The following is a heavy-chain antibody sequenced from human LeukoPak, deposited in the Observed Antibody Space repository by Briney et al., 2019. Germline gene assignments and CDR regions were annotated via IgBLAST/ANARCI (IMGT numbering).Heavy chain of an antibody. CDR1: GGSISSYY. V-gene: IGHV4-59*08. CDR2: IYYSGST. J-gene: IGHJ4*02. CDR3: ANYETSSGYYFDY. Sequence: PSETLSLTCTVSGGSISSYYWSWIRQPPGKGLEWIGYIYYSGSTNYNPSLKSRVTISVDTSKNQFSLKLSSVTAADTAVYYCANYETSSGYYFDYWGQGTLVTVSS. D-gene: IGHD2-2*01.